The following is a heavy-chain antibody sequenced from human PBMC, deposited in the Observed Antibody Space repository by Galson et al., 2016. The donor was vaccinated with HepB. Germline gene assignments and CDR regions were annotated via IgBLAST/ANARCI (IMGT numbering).Heavy chain of an antibody. V-gene: IGHV4-39*02. CDR1: GGSISSSSYY. Sequence: SETLSLTCTVSGGSISSSSYYWGWIRQPPGKGLEWIGSFYQSGTTYYNPSLKSRVTISVDTSKNQFSLKLNSVTAADTAVYYCARETPRVATPGSPTYYALDVWGQGTAVTVS. CDR3: ARETPRVATPGSPTYYALDV. J-gene: IGHJ6*02. D-gene: IGHD5-12*01. CDR2: FYQSGTT.